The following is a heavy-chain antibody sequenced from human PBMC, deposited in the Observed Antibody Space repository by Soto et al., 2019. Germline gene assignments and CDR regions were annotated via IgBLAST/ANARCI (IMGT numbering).Heavy chain of an antibody. Sequence: GGSLRLSCAASGFTFDDYAMHWVRQAPGKGLEWVSLISWDGGSTYYADSVKGRFTISRDNSKNSLYLQMNSLRAEDTALYYCAKGGSVDLTVVIGDFDYWGQGTLVTVSS. D-gene: IGHD2-15*01. J-gene: IGHJ4*02. CDR2: ISWDGGST. CDR3: AKGGSVDLTVVIGDFDY. V-gene: IGHV3-43D*04. CDR1: GFTFDDYA.